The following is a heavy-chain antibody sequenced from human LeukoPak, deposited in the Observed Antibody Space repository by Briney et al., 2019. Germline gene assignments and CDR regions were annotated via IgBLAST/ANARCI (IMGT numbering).Heavy chain of an antibody. J-gene: IGHJ6*03. Sequence: GGSLRLSCAASGFTFSSYSMKWVRQAPGKGLEWVSSISSSSGYINYADSVEGRFTISRDNAKNSLYLQMNSLRAEDTAVYYCARDHGVPGVDYYYYMDVWGKGTTVTVSS. CDR2: ISSSSGYI. V-gene: IGHV3-21*01. D-gene: IGHD3-3*01. CDR1: GFTFSSYS. CDR3: ARDHGVPGVDYYYYMDV.